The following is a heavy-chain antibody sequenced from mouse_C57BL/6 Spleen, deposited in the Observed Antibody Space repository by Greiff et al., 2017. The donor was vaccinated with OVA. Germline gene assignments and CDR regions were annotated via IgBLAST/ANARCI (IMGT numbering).Heavy chain of an antibody. CDR2: IYPGSGST. D-gene: IGHD1-1*01. J-gene: IGHJ1*03. Sequence: QVQLKQPGAELVKPGASVKMSCKASGYTFTSYWITWVKQRPGQGLEWIGDIYPGSGSTNYNEKFKSKATLTVDTSSSTAYMQLSSLTSEDSAVYYCARIITTVVATGHWYFDVWGTGTTVTVSS. CDR3: ARIITTVVATGHWYFDV. V-gene: IGHV1-55*01. CDR1: GYTFTSYW.